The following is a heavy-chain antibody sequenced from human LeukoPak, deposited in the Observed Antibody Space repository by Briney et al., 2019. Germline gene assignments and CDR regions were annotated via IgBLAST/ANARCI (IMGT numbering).Heavy chain of an antibody. CDR1: GGSISSYY. J-gene: IGHJ3*02. CDR2: IYTSGST. Sequence: SETLSLTCTVSGGSISSYYWSWIRQPAGKGLEWIGRIYTSGSTNYNPSLKSRVTMSVDTSKNQFSLKLSSVTAADTAVYYCARDASYSSSSFDAFDIWGQGTMVTVSS. CDR3: ARDASYSSSSFDAFDI. D-gene: IGHD6-6*01. V-gene: IGHV4-4*07.